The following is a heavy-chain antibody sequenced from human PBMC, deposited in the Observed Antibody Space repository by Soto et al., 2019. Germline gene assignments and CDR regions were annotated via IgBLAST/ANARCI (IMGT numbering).Heavy chain of an antibody. CDR1: GGSFSGYY. CDR3: AISSNYDPYFDY. V-gene: IGHV4-34*01. D-gene: IGHD3-22*01. Sequence: PSETLSLTCAVYGGSFSGYYWSWIRQPPGKGLEWIGEINHSGSTNYNPSLKSRVTISVDTPKNQFSLKLSSVTAADTAVYYCAISSNYDPYFDYWGQGTLVTVSS. CDR2: INHSGST. J-gene: IGHJ4*02.